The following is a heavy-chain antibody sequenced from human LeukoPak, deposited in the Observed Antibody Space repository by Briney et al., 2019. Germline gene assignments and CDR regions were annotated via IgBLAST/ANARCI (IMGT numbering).Heavy chain of an antibody. D-gene: IGHD6-6*01. Sequence: SETLSLTCAVSGGSISSYYWSWIRQPPGKGLEWIGYIYYSGSTNYNPSLKSRVTISVDTSKNQFSLKLSSVTAADTAVYYCARLEYSSLGYYYYGMDVWGQGTTVTVSS. CDR1: GGSISSYY. CDR3: ARLEYSSLGYYYYGMDV. J-gene: IGHJ6*02. V-gene: IGHV4-59*08. CDR2: IYYSGST.